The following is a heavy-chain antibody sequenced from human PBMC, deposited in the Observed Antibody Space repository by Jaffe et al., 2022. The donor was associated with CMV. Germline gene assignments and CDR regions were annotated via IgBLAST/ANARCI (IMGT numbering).Heavy chain of an antibody. V-gene: IGHV3-74*01. CDR2: INSDGSST. Sequence: EVQLVESGGGLVQPGGSLRLSCAASGFTFSSYWMHWVRQAPGKGLVWVSRINSDGSSTSYADSVKGRFTISRDNAKNTLYLQMNSLRAEDTAVYYCARDPYYYDSSGYSYFDYWGQGTLVTVSS. J-gene: IGHJ4*02. CDR3: ARDPYYYDSSGYSYFDY. CDR1: GFTFSSYW. D-gene: IGHD3-22*01.